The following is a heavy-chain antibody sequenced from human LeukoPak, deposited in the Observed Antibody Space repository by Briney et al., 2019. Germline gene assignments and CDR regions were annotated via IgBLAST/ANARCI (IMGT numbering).Heavy chain of an antibody. J-gene: IGHJ4*02. V-gene: IGHV1-18*01. CDR1: GYTFTSYG. CDR3: ARAYSGSYFTLGNFDY. D-gene: IGHD1-26*01. Sequence: GASVKVSCKASGYTFTSYGISWVRQAPGQGLEWMGWISAYNGNTNYAQKLQGRVTMTTDTSTSTAYMELRSLRSDDTAVYYCARAYSGSYFTLGNFDYWGQGTLVTVSS. CDR2: ISAYNGNT.